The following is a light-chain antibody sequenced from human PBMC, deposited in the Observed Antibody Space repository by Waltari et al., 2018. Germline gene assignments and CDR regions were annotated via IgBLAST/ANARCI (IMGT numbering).Light chain of an antibody. CDR2: DNN. V-gene: IGLV1-51*01. J-gene: IGLJ3*02. CDR1: RPNLGNRY. Sequence: QSVLSQPPSVSAAPGQQVTISCSGSRPNLGNRYVSWYKHVPGTAPKLLIYDNNKRPSGIPDRFSGSTSGTSATLGITGLQTGDEADYYCGTWDSSLNGVVFGGGTKLTVL. CDR3: GTWDSSLNGVV.